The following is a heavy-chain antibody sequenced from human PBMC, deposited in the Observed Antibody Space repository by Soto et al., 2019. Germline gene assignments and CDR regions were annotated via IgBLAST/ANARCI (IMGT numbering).Heavy chain of an antibody. CDR3: ARDHLTGDWNWSFDY. J-gene: IGHJ4*02. V-gene: IGHV3-7*01. CDR1: GFTFSSYW. D-gene: IGHD1-7*01. Sequence: PGGSLRLSCAASGFTFSSYWMSWVRQAPGKGLEWVANIKQDGSEKYYVDSVKGRFTISRDNAKNSLYLQMNSLRAEDTAVYYCARDHLTGDWNWSFDYWGQGTLVTVSS. CDR2: IKQDGSEK.